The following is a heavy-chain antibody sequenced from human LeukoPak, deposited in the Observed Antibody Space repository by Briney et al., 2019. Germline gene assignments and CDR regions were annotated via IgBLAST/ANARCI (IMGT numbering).Heavy chain of an antibody. CDR3: ASSWGPDY. D-gene: IGHD2-15*01. J-gene: IGHJ4*02. V-gene: IGHV3-48*01. Sequence: GGSLRLSCAASGFTFSSYSMTWVRQAPGKGLEWVSYISSSSSTIYYADSVKGRFTISRDNAKNSLYLQMNSLRAEDTAVYYCASSWGPDYWGQGTLVTVSS. CDR2: ISSSSSTI. CDR1: GFTFSSYS.